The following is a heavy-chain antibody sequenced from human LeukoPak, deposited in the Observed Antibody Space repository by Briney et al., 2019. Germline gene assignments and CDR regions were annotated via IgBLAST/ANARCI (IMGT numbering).Heavy chain of an antibody. CDR1: GFTFSTYW. CDR3: ARDIDWGSGH. D-gene: IGHD7-27*01. Sequence: GGSLRLSCAASGFTFSTYWMHWVRQAPGNGLVWVSRISGDGSDTRYADSVKGRFIISRDNAKNTLYLQLNGLRAEDTAVYYCARDIDWGSGHWGQGALVTVSS. J-gene: IGHJ4*02. V-gene: IGHV3-74*01. CDR2: ISGDGSDT.